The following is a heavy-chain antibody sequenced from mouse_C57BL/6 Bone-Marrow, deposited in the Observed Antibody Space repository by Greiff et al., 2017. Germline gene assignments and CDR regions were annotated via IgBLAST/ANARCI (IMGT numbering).Heavy chain of an antibody. J-gene: IGHJ1*03. V-gene: IGHV1-7*01. CDR3: ARIYYYGNWYFDV. D-gene: IGHD1-1*01. Sequence: QVQLQQSGAELAKPGASVKLSCKASGYTFTSYWMHWVKQRPGQGLEWIGYINPSSGYTKYNQKFKDKATLTAAKSSSTAYMQLSSLTYEDSAVYYCARIYYYGNWYFDVWGTGTTVTVSS. CDR1: GYTFTSYW. CDR2: INPSSGYT.